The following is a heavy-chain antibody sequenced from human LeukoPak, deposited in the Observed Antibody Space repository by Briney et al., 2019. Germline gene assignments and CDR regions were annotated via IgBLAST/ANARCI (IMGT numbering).Heavy chain of an antibody. J-gene: IGHJ6*02. CDR1: GGSFSGYY. CDR3: TRGGTPEIVVVPAATNAYYGMDV. D-gene: IGHD2-2*01. V-gene: IGHV4-34*01. Sequence: SETLSLTCAVYGGSFSGYYWSWIRQPPGKGLEWIGEINHSGSTNYNPSLKSRVTISVDTSKNQFSLKLTSVTAADTAVYYCTRGGTPEIVVVPAATNAYYGMDVWGQGTTVTVSS. CDR2: INHSGST.